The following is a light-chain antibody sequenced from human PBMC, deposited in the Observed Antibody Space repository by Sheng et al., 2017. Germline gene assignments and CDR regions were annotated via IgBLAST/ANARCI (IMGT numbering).Light chain of an antibody. CDR1: QSVSSN. J-gene: IGKJ1*01. CDR2: GAS. CDR3: QHYGWSAWT. V-gene: IGKV3-20*01. Sequence: ETVMTQSPATLSVSPGERATLSCRASQSVSSNLAWYQQKPGQAPTLLIYGASRRATGIPDRFSGSGSGTDFTLTISRLEPEDFALYYCQHYGWSAWTFGQGTKVESK.